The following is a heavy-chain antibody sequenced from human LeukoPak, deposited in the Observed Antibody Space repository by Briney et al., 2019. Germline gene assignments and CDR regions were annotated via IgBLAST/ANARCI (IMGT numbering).Heavy chain of an antibody. CDR1: GFTLSNFA. J-gene: IGHJ4*02. CDR3: AKSPYDSSGYSSFDY. V-gene: IGHV3-23*01. Sequence: PGGSLRLSCAASGFTLSNFAMTWVRQAPGQGLEWVSSITGSGALTYYADSVKGRFTISRDNSKNTLYLQMNSLRAEDTAVYYCAKSPYDSSGYSSFDYWGQGTLVTVSS. D-gene: IGHD3-22*01. CDR2: ITGSGALT.